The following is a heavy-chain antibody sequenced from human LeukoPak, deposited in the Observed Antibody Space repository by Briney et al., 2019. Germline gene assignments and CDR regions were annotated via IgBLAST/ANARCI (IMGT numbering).Heavy chain of an antibody. V-gene: IGHV4-4*07. CDR2: LYTSGST. J-gene: IGHJ5*02. D-gene: IGHD2-15*01. Sequence: PSETLSLTCTVSGGSISSYHWGWIRQPAGKGLEWIVRLYTSGSTNYNPSLKRRVTMSVDTSKNQFSLKLSSVTAADTAVYYCARGGLHCSGGSCYSENWFDPWGQGTLVTVSS. CDR1: GGSISSYH. CDR3: ARGGLHCSGGSCYSENWFDP.